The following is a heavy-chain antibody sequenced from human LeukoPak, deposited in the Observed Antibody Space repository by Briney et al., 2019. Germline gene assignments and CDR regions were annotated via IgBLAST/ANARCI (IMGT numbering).Heavy chain of an antibody. Sequence: PGGSLRLSCAASGFTFGIYAMNWVRQAPGKGLEWVSYIGPSGSNIYYADSVKGRFTISRDNAKDSLYLQMNSLRAEDTAVYYCARGGYYGSGRYYFDSWGQGTLVTVSS. CDR3: ARGGYYGSGRYYFDS. V-gene: IGHV3-48*01. CDR1: GFTFGIYA. J-gene: IGHJ4*02. CDR2: IGPSGSNI. D-gene: IGHD3-3*01.